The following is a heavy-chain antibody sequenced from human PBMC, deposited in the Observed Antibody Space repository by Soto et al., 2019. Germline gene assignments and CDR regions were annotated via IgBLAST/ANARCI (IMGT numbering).Heavy chain of an antibody. J-gene: IGHJ4*02. Sequence: QVQLVQSGAEVKKPGSSVKVSCKASGGTFSSYAISWVRQAPGQGLEWMGGIIPIFGTANYARKFQGRVTITADESTSTAYMELSSLRSEDTAVYYCASGRGTYYYDSSGYWRFDYWGQGTLVTVSS. CDR2: IIPIFGTA. D-gene: IGHD3-22*01. V-gene: IGHV1-69*01. CDR3: ASGRGTYYYDSSGYWRFDY. CDR1: GGTFSSYA.